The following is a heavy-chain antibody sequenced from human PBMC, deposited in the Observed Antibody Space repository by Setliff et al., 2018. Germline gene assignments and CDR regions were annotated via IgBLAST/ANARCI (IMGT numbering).Heavy chain of an antibody. CDR3: ARDPLGLEDITLFDY. CDR2: INLNTGNI. V-gene: IGHV1-2*02. CDR1: GYTLSKYY. D-gene: IGHD3-16*01. J-gene: IGHJ4*02. Sequence: GASVKVSCKASGYTLSKYYMHWVRQAPEQRLEWMGRINLNTGNIFYAQEFQGRVTLTRDTSTSTAYMELTGLRYDDTAIYYCARDPLGLEDITLFDYWGQGTLVTVSS.